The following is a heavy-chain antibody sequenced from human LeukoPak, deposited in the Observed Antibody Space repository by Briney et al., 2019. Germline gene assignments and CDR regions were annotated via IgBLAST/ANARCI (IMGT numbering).Heavy chain of an antibody. CDR1: GFTFSSYG. CDR3: AKDFGGHYYFYGMDV. J-gene: IGHJ6*04. D-gene: IGHD2-15*01. Sequence: GRSLRLSCAASGFTFSSYGMHWVRQAPGKGLEGVAIISYDGSNKYYADSVKGRFTISRDNSKNTLYLQMNSLRAEDTAGYYCAKDFGGHYYFYGMDVWGKGTTVTVSS. CDR2: ISYDGSNK. V-gene: IGHV3-30*18.